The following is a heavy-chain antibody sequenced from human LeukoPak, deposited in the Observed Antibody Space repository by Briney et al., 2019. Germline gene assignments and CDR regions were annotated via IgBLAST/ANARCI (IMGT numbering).Heavy chain of an antibody. CDR3: AREGTDGYSDAFDI. J-gene: IGHJ3*02. V-gene: IGHV4-59*12. CDR1: GGSISSYN. Sequence: SETLSLTCTIYGGSISSYNWNWIRQPPGKGLEWIGYIYHSGSTNYNPSLKSRVTISVDASKNQFSLKLSSVTAADTAVYYCAREGTDGYSDAFDIWGQGTMVTVSS. CDR2: IYHSGST. D-gene: IGHD2-21*01.